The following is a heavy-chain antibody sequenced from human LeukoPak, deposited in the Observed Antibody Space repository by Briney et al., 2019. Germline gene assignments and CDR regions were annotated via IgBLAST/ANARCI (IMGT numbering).Heavy chain of an antibody. V-gene: IGHV4-34*01. J-gene: IGHJ3*02. CDR2: INHSGST. CDR1: GGSFSGYY. Sequence: SETLSLTCAVYGGSFSGYYWSWIRQPPGKGLEWIGEINHSGSTNYNPSLKSRVPISVDTTKNQFSLKLSSVNAADTAVYYCARAVEVDDAFDIWGQGTMVTVSS. CDR3: ARAVEVDDAFDI. D-gene: IGHD2-15*01.